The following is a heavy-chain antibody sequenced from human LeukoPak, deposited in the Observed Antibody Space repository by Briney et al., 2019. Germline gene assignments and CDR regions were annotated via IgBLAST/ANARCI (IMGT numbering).Heavy chain of an antibody. CDR3: ARDLPRYRIAAHRLAGDDTFDI. J-gene: IGHJ3*02. CDR1: GFTFSSYW. V-gene: IGHV3-7*01. D-gene: IGHD6-13*01. Sequence: PGGSLRLSCAASGFTFSSYWMSWVRQAPGKGLEWVANIKQDGSEKYYVDSVKGRFTISRDNAKNSLYLQMNSLRAEDTAVYYCARDLPRYRIAAHRLAGDDTFDIWGQGTMVTVSS. CDR2: IKQDGSEK.